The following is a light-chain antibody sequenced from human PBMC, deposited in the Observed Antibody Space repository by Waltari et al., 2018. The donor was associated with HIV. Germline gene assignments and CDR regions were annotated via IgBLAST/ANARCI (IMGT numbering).Light chain of an antibody. V-gene: IGLV1-51*01. CDR3: GAWDSSLSAVV. CDR1: SSNIGNNP. Sequence: QSVLTPPPSVSAAPGQKVTISCPGSSSNIGNNPVSWYQQLPGTAPKLLIYDNNKRPSGIPDRFSASKSGTSATLGITGLQTGDEAEYYCGAWDSSLSAVVFGTGTKVTVL. CDR2: DNN. J-gene: IGLJ1*01.